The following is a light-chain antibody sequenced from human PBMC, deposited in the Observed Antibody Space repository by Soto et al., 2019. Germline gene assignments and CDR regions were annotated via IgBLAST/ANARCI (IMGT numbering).Light chain of an antibody. CDR2: ATS. CDR1: QTVNSDY. CDR3: HQFCYSPRT. V-gene: IGKV3-20*01. Sequence: EIVLTQSPGTLSLSPGETATLSCRASQTVNSDYLAWFQQRPGQAPRLLFFATSRRATDIPDRFSGSGSGTDFTLAIRRLEPEDFAVYYCHQFCYSPRTFGQGTKVE. J-gene: IGKJ1*01.